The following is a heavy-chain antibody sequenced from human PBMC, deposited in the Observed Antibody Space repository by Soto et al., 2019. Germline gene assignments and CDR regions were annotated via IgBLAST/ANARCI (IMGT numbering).Heavy chain of an antibody. V-gene: IGHV3-7*03. D-gene: IGHD6-19*01. CDR1: GFSISSYW. CDR3: AGVSGWLSDY. J-gene: IGHJ4*02. Sequence: EVQLVESGGGLVQPGGSLRLSCAASGFSISSYWMNWVRQAPGKGLEWVAIIRKDGSEKYYVDSVKGRFTISRDNAKHSLYLQMHSPRDDDTAVYYCAGVSGWLSDYWGRGTLVTVSS. CDR2: IRKDGSEK.